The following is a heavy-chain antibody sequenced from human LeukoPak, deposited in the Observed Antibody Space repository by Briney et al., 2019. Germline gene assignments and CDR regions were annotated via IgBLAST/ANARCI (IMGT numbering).Heavy chain of an antibody. CDR3: ARGEGWELFSWFDP. J-gene: IGHJ5*02. Sequence: PSETLSLTCAAYGGSFSDYYWTWIRQPPGKGLEWIGKINHSGSTNYNPSLKSRVTISVDTSKNQFSLKLSSVTAADTAVYYCARGEGWELFSWFDPWGQGTLVTVSS. CDR2: INHSGST. V-gene: IGHV4-34*01. D-gene: IGHD3-10*01. CDR1: GGSFSDYY.